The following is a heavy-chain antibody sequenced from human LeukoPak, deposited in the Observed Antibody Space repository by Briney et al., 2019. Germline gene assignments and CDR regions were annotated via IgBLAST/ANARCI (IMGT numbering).Heavy chain of an antibody. D-gene: IGHD2-2*02. CDR1: GFTFSSYA. CDR2: IYYSGST. Sequence: GSLRLSCAASGFTFSSYAMSWVRQPPGKGLGWLGSIYYSGSTYYNPSLKSRVTISVDTSKNQFSLKLSSVTAADTAVYYCARAVPAGDCSSTSCYRPRFDYWGQGTLVTVSS. CDR3: ARAVPAGDCSSTSCYRPRFDY. V-gene: IGHV4-39*07. J-gene: IGHJ4*02.